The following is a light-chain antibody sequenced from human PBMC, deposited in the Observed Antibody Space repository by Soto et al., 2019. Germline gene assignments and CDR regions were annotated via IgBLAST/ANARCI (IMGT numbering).Light chain of an antibody. CDR2: AAS. Sequence: DIQMTQSPSSLSASVGDRVTITCRASQTINSYFNWYQQTPGKAPKLLINAASSLKSGVPSRFSGSESGTDFTFTISSLQPEDVATYYWQQSYSTPRTFGQGTKVEIK. J-gene: IGKJ1*01. CDR3: QQSYSTPRT. V-gene: IGKV1-39*01. CDR1: QTINSY.